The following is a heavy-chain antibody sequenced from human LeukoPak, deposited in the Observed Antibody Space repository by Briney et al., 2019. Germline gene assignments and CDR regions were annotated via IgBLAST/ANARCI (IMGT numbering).Heavy chain of an antibody. Sequence: GGSLRLSCAASGFTFSSYWMSWVRQAPGKGLEWVANINRGGSDKYYVDSVKGRFTISRDNAKNSLYLQMNSLRAEDTAVYYCARNVYTLYWGQGTLVTVSS. D-gene: IGHD5/OR15-5a*01. CDR1: GFTFSSYW. V-gene: IGHV3-7*03. CDR2: INRGGSDK. CDR3: ARNVYTLY. J-gene: IGHJ4*02.